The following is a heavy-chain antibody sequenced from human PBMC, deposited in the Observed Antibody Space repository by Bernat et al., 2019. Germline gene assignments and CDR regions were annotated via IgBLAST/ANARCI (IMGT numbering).Heavy chain of an antibody. CDR1: GFTFSSYS. J-gene: IGHJ4*02. CDR3: ARGLSLDGYSTYDREVDY. CDR2: ISSSSSYI. D-gene: IGHD5-12*01. V-gene: IGHV3-21*05. Sequence: EVQLVESGGGLVKPGGSLRLSCAASGFTFSSYSMNWVRQAPGKGLEWVAYISSSSSYISYADSVKGRFTISRDNAKTSLYLQMNSLRAEDTAMYYCARGLSLDGYSTYDREVDYWGQGTLVTVSS.